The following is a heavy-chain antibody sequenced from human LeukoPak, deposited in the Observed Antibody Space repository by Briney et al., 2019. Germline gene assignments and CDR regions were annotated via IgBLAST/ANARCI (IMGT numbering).Heavy chain of an antibody. J-gene: IGHJ3*02. V-gene: IGHV3-23*01. D-gene: IGHD6-19*01. Sequence: GGSLRLSCAASGFTFSNYAMGWVRQAPGKGLEWVSTIRDSGAYGFYADSVKGRFTISRDNSNNLVYLQMNNLRAEDTAVYYCARRSDWYDAFDIWGQGTMVTASS. CDR2: IRDSGAYG. CDR1: GFTFSNYA. CDR3: ARRSDWYDAFDI.